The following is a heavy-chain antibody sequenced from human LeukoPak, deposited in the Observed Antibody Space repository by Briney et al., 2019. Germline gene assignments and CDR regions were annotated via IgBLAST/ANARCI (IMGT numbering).Heavy chain of an antibody. J-gene: IGHJ4*02. CDR1: GFTFSSYA. D-gene: IGHD6-13*01. CDR2: ISGSGGNT. Sequence: TGGSLRLSCAASGFTFSSYAMSWVRQAPGKGLEWVSGISGSGGNTYYADSVKGRFTISRDNSNNTLYLQMNSLRAEDMAVYYCLRHSRGRWYVFDYWGQGTLVTVSS. V-gene: IGHV3-23*01. CDR3: LRHSRGRWYVFDY.